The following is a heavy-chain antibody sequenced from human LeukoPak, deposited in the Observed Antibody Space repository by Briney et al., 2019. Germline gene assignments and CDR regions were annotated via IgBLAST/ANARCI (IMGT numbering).Heavy chain of an antibody. J-gene: IGHJ4*02. CDR1: GFTFSSYA. CDR2: ITGSGDST. V-gene: IGHV3-23*01. CDR3: ARRGYSYAFDY. Sequence: GGSLRLSCAASGFTFSSYAMSWVRQAPGKGLEWVSTITGSGDSTYHADSVEGRFTISRDNTKNSLYLQMNSLRAEDTAVYYCARRGYSYAFDYWGQGTLVTVSS. D-gene: IGHD5-18*01.